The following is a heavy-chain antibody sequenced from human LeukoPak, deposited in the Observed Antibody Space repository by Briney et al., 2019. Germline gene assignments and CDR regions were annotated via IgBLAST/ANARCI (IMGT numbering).Heavy chain of an antibody. D-gene: IGHD6-13*01. J-gene: IGHJ4*02. CDR2: IYRTGSS. Sequence: SQTLSLTCTVSGDSMGENYWSWIRQPPGKRLEYIGFIYRTGSSNYNPSLKSRVTMSIDTSKNQFSLKLNSVTAADTAVYYCARGSSSWYLIFDHWGQGTLVTVSS. CDR3: ARGSSSWYLIFDH. V-gene: IGHV4-59*01. CDR1: GDSMGENY.